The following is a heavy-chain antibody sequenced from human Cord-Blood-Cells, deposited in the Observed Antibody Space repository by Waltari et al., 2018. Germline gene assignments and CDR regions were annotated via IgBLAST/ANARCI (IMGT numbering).Heavy chain of an antibody. J-gene: IGHJ3*02. CDR2: IDHSGST. CDR1: GGSISSSNW. V-gene: IGHV4-4*02. D-gene: IGHD3-22*01. CDR3: NSRSDSSGYYGVDI. Sequence: QVQLQESGPGLVKPSGTLSLTCAVSGGSISSSNWWSWVRQPPGKGLEWIGEIDHSGSTNYNPSLKSRVNISVDKSKNQFSLKLSSVTAADTAVYYCNSRSDSSGYYGVDIWGQGTMVTVSS.